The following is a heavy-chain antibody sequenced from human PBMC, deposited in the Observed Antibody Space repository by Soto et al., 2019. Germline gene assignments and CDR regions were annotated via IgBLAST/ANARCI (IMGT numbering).Heavy chain of an antibody. CDR3: ARVSTYYFDSSGSYASDY. CDR2: VFFSGST. CDR1: AASVGSGSFY. D-gene: IGHD3-22*01. J-gene: IGHJ4*02. V-gene: IGHV4-61*01. Sequence: ASETLSLTCTVSAASVGSGSFYWSWIRQPPGKGLEWSGYVFFSGSTNYNPSLKSRVTISIDTSQNQCSLKLISVTAADTAVYYCARVSTYYFDSSGSYASDYWGQGTLVTVSS.